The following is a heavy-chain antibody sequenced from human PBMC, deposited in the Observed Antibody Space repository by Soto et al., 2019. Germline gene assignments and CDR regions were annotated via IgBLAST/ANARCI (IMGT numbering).Heavy chain of an antibody. CDR1: AFTLSNYA. D-gene: IGHD3-10*01. CDR3: ARGFSPGKRTPTHF. Sequence: RGSLRVSCAASAFTLSNYAMPWFRQAPGKGLEWVSGLNGSGGSTSSADSVKGRSAISRDNSKNTLYLQMNSLRDGDTAVYYCARGFSPGKRTPTHFSGQ. V-gene: IGHV3-23*01. CDR2: LNGSGGST. J-gene: IGHJ4*02.